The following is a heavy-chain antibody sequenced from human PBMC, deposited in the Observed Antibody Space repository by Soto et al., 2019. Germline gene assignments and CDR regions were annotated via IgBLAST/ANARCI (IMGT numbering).Heavy chain of an antibody. Sequence: SETLSLTCTVSGGSISSGDYYWSWIRQPPGKGLEWIGYIYYSGSTYYNPSLKSRVTISVDTSKNQFSLKLSSVTAADTAVYYCARANSSGYSIDYWGQGTLGTVSS. V-gene: IGHV4-30-4*01. CDR3: ARANSSGYSIDY. CDR2: IYYSGST. CDR1: GGSISSGDYY. D-gene: IGHD3-22*01. J-gene: IGHJ4*02.